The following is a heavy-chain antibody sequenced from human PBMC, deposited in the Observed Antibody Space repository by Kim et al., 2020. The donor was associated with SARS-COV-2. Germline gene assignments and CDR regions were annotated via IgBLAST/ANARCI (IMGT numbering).Heavy chain of an antibody. CDR3: ARDRDGYNNDAFDI. CDR2: IKQDGSEK. Sequence: GGSLRLSCAASGFTFSSYWMSWVRQAPGKGLEWVANIKQDGSEKYYVDSVKGRFTISRDNAKNSLYLQMNSLRAEDTAVYYCARDRDGYNNDAFDIWGQGTMVTVSS. V-gene: IGHV3-7*01. J-gene: IGHJ3*02. CDR1: GFTFSSYW. D-gene: IGHD4-4*01.